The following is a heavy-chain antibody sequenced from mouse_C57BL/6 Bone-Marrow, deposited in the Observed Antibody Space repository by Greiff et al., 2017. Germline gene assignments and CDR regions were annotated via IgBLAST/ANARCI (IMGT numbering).Heavy chain of an antibody. D-gene: IGHD1-1*01. J-gene: IGHJ2*01. CDR3: ANYRDYGSSQYYLDY. CDR2: IRNKANGYTT. Sequence: DVMLVESGGGLVQPGGSLSLSCAASGFTFTDYYMSWVRQPPGKALEWLGFIRNKANGYTTEYSASVKGRFTISRDNSQSNLYLQMNALRAEDSAAYYAANYRDYGSSQYYLDYWGQGTTLTVSS. V-gene: IGHV7-3*01. CDR1: GFTFTDYY.